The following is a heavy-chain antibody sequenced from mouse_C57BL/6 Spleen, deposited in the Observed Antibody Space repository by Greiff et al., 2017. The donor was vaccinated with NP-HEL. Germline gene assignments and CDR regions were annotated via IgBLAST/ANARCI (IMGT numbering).Heavy chain of an antibody. CDR3: ARLDSSGYVWFAY. CDR2: ISGGGGNT. J-gene: IGHJ3*01. V-gene: IGHV5-9*01. CDR1: GFTFSSYT. Sequence: EVNVVESGGGLVKPGGSLKLSCAASGFTFSSYTMSWVRQTPEKRLEWVATISGGGGNTYYPDSVKGRFTISRDNAKNTLYLQMSSLRSEDTALYYCARLDSSGYVWFAYWGQGTLVTVSA. D-gene: IGHD3-2*02.